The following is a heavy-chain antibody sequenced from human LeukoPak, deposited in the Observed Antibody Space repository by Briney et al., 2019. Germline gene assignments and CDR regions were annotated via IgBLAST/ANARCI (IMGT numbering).Heavy chain of an antibody. CDR2: INPNSGGT. D-gene: IGHD2-15*01. CDR1: GYTFTGYY. J-gene: IGHJ6*03. Sequence: ASVKVSCKASGYTFTGYYMHWVRQAPGQGLEWMGWINPNSGGTNYAQKFQGRVTMTRDTSISTAYMELSRLRSDDTAVYYCARGVCSGGSCYSHYYYYYYMDVRGKGTTVTVSS. CDR3: ARGVCSGGSCYSHYYYYYYMDV. V-gene: IGHV1-2*02.